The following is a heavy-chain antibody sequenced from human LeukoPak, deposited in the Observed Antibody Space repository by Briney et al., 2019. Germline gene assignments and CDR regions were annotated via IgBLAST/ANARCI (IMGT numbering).Heavy chain of an antibody. CDR3: ARDRVRRSQGGFGY. D-gene: IGHD3-10*01. Sequence: ASVTDSCKASGYTFTGYYMHWVPQAPGQGLERMGWINPSSGGTNYAQKFQGRVTMTRDTSISTAYMELSRLRSDDTAVYYCARDRVRRSQGGFGYWGQGTLVTVSS. CDR2: INPSSGGT. J-gene: IGHJ4*02. V-gene: IGHV1-2*02. CDR1: GYTFTGYY.